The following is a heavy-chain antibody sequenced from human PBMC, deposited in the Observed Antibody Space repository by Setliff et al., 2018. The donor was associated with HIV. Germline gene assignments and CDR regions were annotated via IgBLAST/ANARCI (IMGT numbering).Heavy chain of an antibody. V-gene: IGHV1-69*13. Sequence: SVKVSCKAPGGTFSSHAINWVRQAAGQGLEWMGRFIPMFGSTKYAQKFQGRVTITVDGSTGTAYMELSSLRSEDTAVYYCARGLTDRGDAFDIWGQGTMVTVSS. CDR3: ARGLTDRGDAFDI. CDR1: GGTFSSHA. J-gene: IGHJ3*02. D-gene: IGHD7-27*01. CDR2: FIPMFGST.